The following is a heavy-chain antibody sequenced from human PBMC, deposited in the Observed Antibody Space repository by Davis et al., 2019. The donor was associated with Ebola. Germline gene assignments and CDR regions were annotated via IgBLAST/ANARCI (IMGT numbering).Heavy chain of an antibody. CDR3: ARGAVAGEIYNWFDP. CDR2: VGLSADT. V-gene: IGHV3-23*01. CDR1: GFVFSSYV. D-gene: IGHD6-19*01. J-gene: IGHJ5*02. Sequence: GESLKISCAASGFVFSSYVMSWVRRAPGKGLEWVSTVGLSADTYYADSVKGRFTISRDNAKNSLYLQMNSLRAEDTAVYYCARGAVAGEIYNWFDPWGQGTLVTVSS.